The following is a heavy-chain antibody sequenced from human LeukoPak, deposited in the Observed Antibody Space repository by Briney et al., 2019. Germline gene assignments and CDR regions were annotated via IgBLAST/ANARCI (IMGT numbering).Heavy chain of an antibody. CDR1: GYTFTSYD. CDR3: IPMVTPPTYDY. D-gene: IGHD5-18*01. J-gene: IGHJ4*02. V-gene: IGHV1-8*01. CDR2: KNPNSGNT. Sequence: ASVKVSCKASGYTFTSYDINWVRQATGQGLEWMGWKNPNSGNTGYAQKFQGRVTMTRSTSISTAYMELSSLRSEDTAVYYCIPMVTPPTYDYWGQGTLVTVSS.